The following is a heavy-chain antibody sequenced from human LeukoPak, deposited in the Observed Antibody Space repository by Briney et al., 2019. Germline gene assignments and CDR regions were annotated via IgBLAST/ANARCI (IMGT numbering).Heavy chain of an antibody. V-gene: IGHV1-46*01. D-gene: IGHD5-24*01. J-gene: IGHJ3*02. CDR1: GYTFTSYN. Sequence: GASVKVSCTTSGYTFTSYNLHWVRQAPGQRLEWMGIIKPSGDNTHYAQKFQGRFTMTSDTSTSSVYMELSSLISADTAVYYCARVRDGYNDAYDIWGQGTMVTVTS. CDR2: IKPSGDNT. CDR3: ARVRDGYNDAYDI.